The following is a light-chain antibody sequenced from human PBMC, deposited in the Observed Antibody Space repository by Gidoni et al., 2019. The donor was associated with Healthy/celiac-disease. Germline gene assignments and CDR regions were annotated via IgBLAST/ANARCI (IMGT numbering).Light chain of an antibody. CDR1: SPKTGSNP. J-gene: IGLJ2*01. CDR3: VAWDDSMNGPV. V-gene: IGLV1-44*01. Sequence: QSVLTPPPSASGPPGHRVTISCSGSSPKTGSNPVNWYQQLPGTAPKLRIYRNNQRPSGGPDRVSGSKSGTSASLAISGLQSEDEADYYCVAWDDSMNGPVFGGGTKLTVL. CDR2: RNN.